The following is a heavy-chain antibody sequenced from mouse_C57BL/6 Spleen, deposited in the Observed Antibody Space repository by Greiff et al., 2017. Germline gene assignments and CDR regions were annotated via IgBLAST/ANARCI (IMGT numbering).Heavy chain of an antibody. V-gene: IGHV1-82*01. J-gene: IGHJ2*01. CDR2: IYPGDGDT. CDR1: GYAFSSSW. Sequence: QLQQSGPELVKPGASVKISCKASGYAFSSSWMNWVKQRPGKGLEWIGRIYPGDGDTNYNGKFKGKATLTADKSSSTAYMQLSSLTSEDSAVYFCARSDYSNYGSGSDYWGQGTTLTVSS. CDR3: ARSDYSNYGSGSDY. D-gene: IGHD2-5*01.